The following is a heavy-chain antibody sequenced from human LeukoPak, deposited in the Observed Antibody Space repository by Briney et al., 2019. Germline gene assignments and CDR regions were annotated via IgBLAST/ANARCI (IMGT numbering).Heavy chain of an antibody. CDR3: ARRMGYCSSTSCYGNGGYFDY. CDR2: ISGSGGST. Sequence: GGSLRLSCAASGFTFSSYAMSWVRQAPGKGLEWVSAISGSGGSTYYADSVKGRFTISRDNSKNTLYLQMSSLRAEDTAVYYCARRMGYCSSTSCYGNGGYFDYWGQGTLVTVSS. V-gene: IGHV3-23*01. CDR1: GFTFSSYA. J-gene: IGHJ4*02. D-gene: IGHD2-2*01.